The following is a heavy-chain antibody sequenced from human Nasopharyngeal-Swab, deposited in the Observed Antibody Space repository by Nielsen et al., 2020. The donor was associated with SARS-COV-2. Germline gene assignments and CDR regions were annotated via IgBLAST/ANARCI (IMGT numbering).Heavy chain of an antibody. CDR3: GRQLRLGELSLYNEFDY. CDR1: GFTFSYYS. D-gene: IGHD3-16*02. CDR2: ISGSGSYI. V-gene: IGHV3-21*01. J-gene: IGHJ4*02. Sequence: GESLQISCAASGFTFSYYSMSWVRQAPGKGLEWVSSISGSGSYIYYADSVKGRFTISRDNAKNSLYLQMNSLRVEDTAVYYCGRQLRLGELSLYNEFDYWGQGTLVTVSS.